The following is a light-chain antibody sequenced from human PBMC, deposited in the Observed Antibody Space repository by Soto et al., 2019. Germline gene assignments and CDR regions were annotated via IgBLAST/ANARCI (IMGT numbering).Light chain of an antibody. CDR2: SKN. J-gene: IGLJ1*01. CDR1: SSNIGSNA. Sequence: QSVLTQPPSASGTPGQRVTISCSGGSSNIGSNAVTWYRQLPGTAPKLLIYSKNQRPSGVPDRFSGSKSGTSASRAISGLQSEDEADEDCAAWDDSLNGLYVFGTGTKLTVL. V-gene: IGLV1-44*01. CDR3: AAWDDSLNGLYV.